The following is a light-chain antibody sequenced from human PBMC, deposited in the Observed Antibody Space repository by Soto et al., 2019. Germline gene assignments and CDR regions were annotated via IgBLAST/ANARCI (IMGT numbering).Light chain of an antibody. J-gene: IGKJ2*01. CDR3: QQYKDWPLYT. CDR2: GAS. Sequence: EIVMTQSPATLSVSPGERATLSCRASQTVGSYLAWYQQKAGQAPRLLIYGASTRATGIPARFSGSGSGTEFTLTISSLESEDFAVYFCQQYKDWPLYTFGQGTKVAIK. V-gene: IGKV3-15*01. CDR1: QTVGSY.